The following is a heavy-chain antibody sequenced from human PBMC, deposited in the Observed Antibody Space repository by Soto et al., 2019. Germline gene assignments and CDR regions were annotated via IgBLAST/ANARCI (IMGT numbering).Heavy chain of an antibody. J-gene: IGHJ5*02. CDR2: IYFNGSA. D-gene: IGHD3-16*01. Sequence: SETLSVTCVVSGGSIRSTYYWGWFRQPPGKGLEWIGSIYFNGSAYYNPSLESRVTMSVDTSKIQFSLKLSSVTAADTAIYYCARARQYYDCELDPWGQGTLVTVSS. V-gene: IGHV4-39*07. CDR1: GGSIRSTYY. CDR3: ARARQYYDCELDP.